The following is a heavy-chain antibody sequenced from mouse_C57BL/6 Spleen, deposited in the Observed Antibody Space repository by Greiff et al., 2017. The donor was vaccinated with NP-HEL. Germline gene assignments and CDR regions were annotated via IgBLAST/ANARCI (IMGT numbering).Heavy chain of an antibody. Sequence: QVQLQQPGAELVKPGASVKLSCKASGYTFTSYWMQWVKQRPGQGLEWIGEIDPSDSYTNYNQKFKGKATLTVDPSSSTAYMQLSSLTSEDSAVYYCARQRYFDVWGTGTTVTVSS. CDR1: GYTFTSYW. CDR2: IDPSDSYT. CDR3: ARQRYFDV. V-gene: IGHV1-50*01. J-gene: IGHJ1*03.